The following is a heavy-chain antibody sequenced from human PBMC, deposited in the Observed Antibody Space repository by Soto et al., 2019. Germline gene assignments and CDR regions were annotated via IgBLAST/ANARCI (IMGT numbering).Heavy chain of an antibody. CDR1: GISIDKNY. D-gene: IGHD2-2*02. V-gene: IGHV4-59*01. CDR3: ARGAISTKIEY. J-gene: IGHJ4*01. CDR2: ILYGGGS. Sequence: SETLSLTCSVSGISIDKNYWTWIRQIPGKGLEWIGYILYGGGSSFNPSLKSRVTMSIDTSKSQFSLKLSSVTAADTAVYYCARGAISTKIEYWGHGTLVTVSS.